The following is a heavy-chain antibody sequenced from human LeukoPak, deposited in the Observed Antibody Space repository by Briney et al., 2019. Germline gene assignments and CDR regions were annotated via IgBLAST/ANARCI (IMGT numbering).Heavy chain of an antibody. D-gene: IGHD3-22*01. CDR2: ISGSGGST. V-gene: IGHV3-23*01. Sequence: PGGSLRLSCAASGFTFSSYAMSWVRQAPGKGLEWVSAISGSGGSTYYADSVKGRFTISRDNSKNTLYLQMNSLRAEDTAVYYCAKDLHDSSGYYSFETNFDYWGQGTLVTVSS. CDR1: GFTFSSYA. J-gene: IGHJ4*02. CDR3: AKDLHDSSGYYSFETNFDY.